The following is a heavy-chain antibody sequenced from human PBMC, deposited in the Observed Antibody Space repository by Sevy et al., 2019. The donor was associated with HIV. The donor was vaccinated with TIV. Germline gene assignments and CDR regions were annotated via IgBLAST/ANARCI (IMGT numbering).Heavy chain of an antibody. CDR1: GFTFTNFP. D-gene: IGHD3-9*01. J-gene: IGHJ4*02. Sequence: GGSLRLSCAASGFTFTNFPMHWVRQAPGRGLEWVAIISFNGNHEFYADSVKGRFTISRDNYKSTLYLQMNSLRREDTAVYYCVRTAGLTGSYEYWGQGTQVTVSS. CDR2: ISFNGNHE. V-gene: IGHV3-30-3*01. CDR3: VRTAGLTGSYEY.